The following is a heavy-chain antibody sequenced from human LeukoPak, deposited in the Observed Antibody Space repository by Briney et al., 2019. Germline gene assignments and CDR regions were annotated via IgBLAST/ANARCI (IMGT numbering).Heavy chain of an antibody. CDR2: IIPIFGTA. V-gene: IGHV1-69*13. Sequence: SVRVSCKASGGTFSSYAISWVRQAPGQGLEWMGGIIPIFGTANYAQKFQGRVTITADESTSTAYMELSSLRSEDTAVYYCARTDCSGGSCYPYYFDYWGQGTLVTVSS. CDR3: ARTDCSGGSCYPYYFDY. D-gene: IGHD2-15*01. J-gene: IGHJ4*02. CDR1: GGTFSSYA.